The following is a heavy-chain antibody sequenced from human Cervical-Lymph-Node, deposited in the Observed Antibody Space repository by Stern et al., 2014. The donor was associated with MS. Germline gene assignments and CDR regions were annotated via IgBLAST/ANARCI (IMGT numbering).Heavy chain of an antibody. D-gene: IGHD6-19*01. Sequence: VQLVESGGGLVKPRGSLRLSCAASGFSFTDYYLSWIRQAPGKGLEWLSCISSTGTTIYYAGSVKGRFTISRDNAENKLYLQMNSLRAEDTAVYYCARVGSSGWHYFDYWGQGTLVTVSS. CDR3: ARVGSSGWHYFDY. J-gene: IGHJ4*02. V-gene: IGHV3-11*01. CDR1: GFSFTDYY. CDR2: ISSTGTTI.